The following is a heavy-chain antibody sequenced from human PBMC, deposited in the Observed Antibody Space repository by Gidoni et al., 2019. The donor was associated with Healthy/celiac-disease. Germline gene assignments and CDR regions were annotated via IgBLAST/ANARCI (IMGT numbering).Heavy chain of an antibody. CDR3: ARYTYYDILTGYPQDAFDI. Sequence: QVQLVQSGAEVKKPGASVKVSCKASGYTFTSYGISWVRQAPGQGLEWMGWISAYNGNTNYAQKLQGRVTMTTDTSTSTAYMELRSLRSDDTAVYYCARYTYYDILTGYPQDAFDIWGQGTMVTVSS. CDR1: GYTFTSYG. CDR2: ISAYNGNT. V-gene: IGHV1-18*01. J-gene: IGHJ3*02. D-gene: IGHD3-9*01.